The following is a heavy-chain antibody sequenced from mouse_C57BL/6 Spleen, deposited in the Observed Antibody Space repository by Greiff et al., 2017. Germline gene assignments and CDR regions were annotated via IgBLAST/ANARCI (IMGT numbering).Heavy chain of an antibody. CDR1: GYSFTDYN. D-gene: IGHD1-1*01. CDR3: AIRIPLMTTVVATDFDV. CDR2: INPNYGTT. J-gene: IGHJ1*03. Sequence: EVQLQQSGPELVKPGASVKISCKASGYSFTDYNMNWVKQSNGKSLEWIGVINPNYGTTSYNQKFKGKATLTVDQSSSTAYMQLNSLTSEDSAVYYCAIRIPLMTTVVATDFDVWGTGTTVTVSS. V-gene: IGHV1-39*01.